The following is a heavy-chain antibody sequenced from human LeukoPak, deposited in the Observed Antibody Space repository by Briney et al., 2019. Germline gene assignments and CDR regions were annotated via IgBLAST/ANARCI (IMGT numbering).Heavy chain of an antibody. CDR3: ARLNQPYYGSGSFSPFDS. V-gene: IGHV3-33*05. CDR1: GFILSNYG. J-gene: IGHJ4*02. Sequence: GGSLRLSCAASGFILSNYGIHWVRQAPGKGLEWVAFISYDGSNKHYADSVRGRFTISRDSSKNTLYLQMNSLRAEDTAVYFCARLNQPYYGSGSFSPFDSWGQGTLVTVSS. CDR2: ISYDGSNK. D-gene: IGHD3-10*01.